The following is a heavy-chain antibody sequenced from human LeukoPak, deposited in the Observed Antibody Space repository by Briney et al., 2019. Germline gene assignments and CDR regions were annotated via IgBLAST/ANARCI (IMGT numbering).Heavy chain of an antibody. Sequence: SETLSLTCTVSGGSISSSYWSRIRQPPGKGLEWVGYIYTSGTTNYNPSLKSRVTISVDTSKNQFSLKLSSVTAADTAVYYCARHAFGLLNNWFDPWGQGTLVAVSS. D-gene: IGHD3/OR15-3a*01. CDR3: ARHAFGLLNNWFDP. CDR2: IYTSGTT. J-gene: IGHJ5*02. V-gene: IGHV4-4*09. CDR1: GGSISSSY.